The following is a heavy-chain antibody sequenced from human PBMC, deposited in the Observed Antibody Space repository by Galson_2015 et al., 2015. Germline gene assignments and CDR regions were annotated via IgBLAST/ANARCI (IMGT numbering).Heavy chain of an antibody. J-gene: IGHJ4*02. CDR3: AKTKGSSGWYYFDY. D-gene: IGHD6-19*01. V-gene: IGHV3-73*01. Sequence: RKGLEWVGRIRSNTNSYGTAYAASVNGRFTISRDDSKNTAYLQMNSLKTEDTAVYYCAKTKGSSGWYYFDYWGQGTLVTVSS. CDR2: IRSNTNSYGT.